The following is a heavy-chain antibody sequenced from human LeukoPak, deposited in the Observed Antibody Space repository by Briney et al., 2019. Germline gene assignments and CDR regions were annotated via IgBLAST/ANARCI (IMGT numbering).Heavy chain of an antibody. CDR2: IRYDGSNE. J-gene: IGHJ4*02. CDR3: AKIEGKYQLANIPDS. CDR1: GFTFSYYG. Sequence: GGSLRLSCVASGFTFSYYGMHWVRQAPGKGLEWVAFIRYDGSNEYYAESVKGRFTISRDNSKNTLYLQMNSLGVEDTAAYYCAKIEGKYQLANIPDSWGQGTLVTVSS. V-gene: IGHV3-30*02. D-gene: IGHD2-2*01.